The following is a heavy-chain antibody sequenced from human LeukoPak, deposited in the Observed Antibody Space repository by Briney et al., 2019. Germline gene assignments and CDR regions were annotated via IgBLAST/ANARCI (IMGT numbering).Heavy chain of an antibody. V-gene: IGHV3-30*02. J-gene: IGHJ4*02. CDR1: GFTFSSYG. Sequence: GGSLRLSCAASGFTFSSYGMHWVRQAPGKGLEWVAFIRYDGSNKYYADSVKGRFTISRDNSKNTLYLQMNNLRAEDTAVYYCATLERGYAVAVDYWGQGTLVTVSS. D-gene: IGHD6-19*01. CDR2: IRYDGSNK. CDR3: ATLERGYAVAVDY.